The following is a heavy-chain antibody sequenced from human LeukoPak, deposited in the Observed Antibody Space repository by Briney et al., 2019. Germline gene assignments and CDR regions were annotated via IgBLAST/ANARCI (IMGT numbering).Heavy chain of an antibody. Sequence: PSETLSLTCTVSGGSVSSNIYYWNWIGQPPGKGLEWIGYIYYSGSTNYNPSLKSRVTISVDTSKNQFSLKLTSLTAADTAVYYCAREDSSGYLGYWGQGTLVTVSS. V-gene: IGHV4-61*01. D-gene: IGHD3-22*01. CDR2: IYYSGST. J-gene: IGHJ4*02. CDR1: GGSVSSNIYY. CDR3: AREDSSGYLGY.